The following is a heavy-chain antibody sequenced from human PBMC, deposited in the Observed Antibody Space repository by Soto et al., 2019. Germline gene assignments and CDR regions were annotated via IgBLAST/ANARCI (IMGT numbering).Heavy chain of an antibody. CDR1: GFSLDDYP. J-gene: IGHJ4*02. CDR3: AKRLNGAVAATTAAVNTYDV. V-gene: IGHV3-9*01. Sequence: PGGSLRLYCAASGFSLDDYPMQWVRQAAGKGLEWFSSCSWNSGTIGYADSVKGRFSISRDSAKNVMDRQMNSQRTEDTAFYYCAKRLNGAVAATTAAVNTYDVRGQGALVNIAS. D-gene: IGHD6-19*01. CDR2: CSWNSGTI.